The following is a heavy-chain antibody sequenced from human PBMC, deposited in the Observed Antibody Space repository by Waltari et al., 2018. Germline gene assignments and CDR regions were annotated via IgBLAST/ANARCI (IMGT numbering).Heavy chain of an antibody. J-gene: IGHJ6*02. D-gene: IGHD3-16*01. Sequence: EVQLVESGGGLVQPGGSLRLSCSASGFPVSSHYMSWVRHAPGKGLEWVSVIYSGGSTYYADSVKGRFTISRDNSKNTLYLQMNSLRAEDTAVYYCARDGNDSYYYYYGMDVWGQGTTVTVSS. CDR2: IYSGGST. CDR1: GFPVSSHY. V-gene: IGHV3-66*01. CDR3: ARDGNDSYYYYYGMDV.